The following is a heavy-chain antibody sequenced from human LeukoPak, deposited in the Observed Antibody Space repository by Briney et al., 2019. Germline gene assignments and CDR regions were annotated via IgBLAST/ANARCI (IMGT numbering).Heavy chain of an antibody. V-gene: IGHV1-8*01. CDR1: GYTFTDYD. J-gene: IGHJ4*02. CDR3: TRPPPRNGRGDSCDDY. D-gene: IGHD2-15*01. CDR2: MNPNCGAT. Sequence: GASVKVSCKASGYTFTDYDINWVRQATGQGLEWMGWMNPNCGATGYAEKFQGRVTMTRSTSISVAYLVLSSLTSEDTAVYYCTRPPPRNGRGDSCDDYWGQGTLVTVSS.